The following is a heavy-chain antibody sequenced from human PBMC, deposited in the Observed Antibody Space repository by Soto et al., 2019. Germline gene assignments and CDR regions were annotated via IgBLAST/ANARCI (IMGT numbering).Heavy chain of an antibody. D-gene: IGHD3-22*01. CDR1: GGSISNSFYY. CDR3: ASPEGYYDSSGYTLDY. Sequence: SETLSLTCTVSGGSISNSFYYWAWIRQPPGKGLEWIGSIYYGGSTYYNPSLKTRVTISVDTSKNQFSLNLSSVTAADTAVYYCASPEGYYDSSGYTLDYWGQGILLTVSS. CDR2: IYYGGST. J-gene: IGHJ4*02. V-gene: IGHV4-39*01.